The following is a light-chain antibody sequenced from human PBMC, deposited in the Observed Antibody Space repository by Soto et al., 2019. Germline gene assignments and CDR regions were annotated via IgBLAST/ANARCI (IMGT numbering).Light chain of an antibody. J-gene: IGKJ4*01. CDR2: AAS. CDR3: QQVRSDPST. Sequence: IQLTQSPSSLYASVGDRVTITCRASQDISSYLAWYQQKPGKAPNLLIYAASTLQSGVPSRFSASRVGTDFTLTISSLQAEDFATDFCQQVRSDPSTFGGGTKVEIK. CDR1: QDISSY. V-gene: IGKV1-9*01.